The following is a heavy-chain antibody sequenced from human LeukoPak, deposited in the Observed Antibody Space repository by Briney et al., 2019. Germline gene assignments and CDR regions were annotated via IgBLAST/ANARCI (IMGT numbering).Heavy chain of an antibody. Sequence: GGSLRLSCAASGFTFSSYSMNWVRQAPGKGLEWVSSISSSSSYIYYADSVKGRFTISRDNAKNSLYLQMNSLRAEDTAVYYCARDGEIDRGITMVRGVIISYGLDVWGQGTTVTVSS. CDR2: ISSSSSYI. V-gene: IGHV3-21*01. J-gene: IGHJ6*02. CDR3: ARDGEIDRGITMVRGVIISYGLDV. CDR1: GFTFSSYS. D-gene: IGHD3-10*01.